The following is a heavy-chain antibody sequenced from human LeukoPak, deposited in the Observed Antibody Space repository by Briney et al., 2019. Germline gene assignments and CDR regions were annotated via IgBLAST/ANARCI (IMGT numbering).Heavy chain of an antibody. D-gene: IGHD1/OR15-1a*01. CDR3: ARNNDMDV. CDR1: GFTFSSYW. J-gene: IGHJ6*02. Sequence: GGSLRLSCAASGFTFSSYWMSWVRQAPRKGLEWVANIKQDGRETYYVDSVKGRFTISRDNAKNSLYLQMNGLRAEDTAVYYCARNNDMDVWGQGTTVIVSS. V-gene: IGHV3-7*01. CDR2: IKQDGRET.